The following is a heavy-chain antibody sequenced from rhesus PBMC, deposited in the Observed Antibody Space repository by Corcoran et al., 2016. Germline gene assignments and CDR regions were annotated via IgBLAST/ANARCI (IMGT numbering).Heavy chain of an antibody. Sequence: QVQLQESGPGVVKPSETLSLTCVVSGGSISDSYRWCLIRQPPGTGLEWIGSIYGSSTINNSNPSLKSRVTISKDTSQNHFSLNLSSVTAADTAVYYCARDGPKYCTGSGCYFDYWGQGVLVTDSS. CDR2: IYGSSTIN. CDR3: ARDGPKYCTGSGCYFDY. D-gene: IGHD2-21*01. CDR1: GGSISDSYR. J-gene: IGHJ4*01. V-gene: IGHV4S10*01.